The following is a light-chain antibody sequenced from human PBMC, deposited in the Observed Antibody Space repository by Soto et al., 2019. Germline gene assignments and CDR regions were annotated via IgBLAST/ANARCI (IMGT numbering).Light chain of an antibody. J-gene: IGLJ1*01. CDR2: GVT. CDR1: HNDIGTYDY. CDR3: SSFTSNRIDV. V-gene: IGLV2-14*03. Sequence: QSVLPQPTSVSVSPGQSITISCTGNHNDIGTYDYVSWYQQHPGRAPRLLIHGVTTRPSGISGRFSASKSGLTASLTISGLQPEDEADYYCSSFTSNRIDVFGPGTKVTVL.